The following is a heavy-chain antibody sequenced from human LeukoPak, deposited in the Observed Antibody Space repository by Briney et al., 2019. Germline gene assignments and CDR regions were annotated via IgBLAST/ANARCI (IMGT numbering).Heavy chain of an antibody. J-gene: IGHJ6*03. CDR3: ARGRAYYDSSGSMDV. CDR1: GGSISSGSYY. Sequence: PSETRSLTCTVSGGSISSGSYYWSWIRQPAGKGLEWIGRIYTSGSTNYNPSLKSRVTISVDTSKNQFSLKLSSVTAADTAVYYCARGRAYYDSSGSMDVWGKGTTVTISS. V-gene: IGHV4-61*02. CDR2: IYTSGST. D-gene: IGHD3-22*01.